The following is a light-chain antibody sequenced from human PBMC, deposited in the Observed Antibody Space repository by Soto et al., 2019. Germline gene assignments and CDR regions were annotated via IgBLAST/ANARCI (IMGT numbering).Light chain of an antibody. Sequence: SVLTQPASSSVSPGQSFTISCTGTNSHVGSYNLVSWYQQHPGKAPKLMIYEGSKLPSGVSNRFAGSKSGNTASLTISGLQSEDEADYYCCSYACRSTFCFFVTGTKVTV. CDR3: CSYACRSTFCF. CDR1: NSHVGSYNL. V-gene: IGLV2-23*01. CDR2: EGS. J-gene: IGLJ1*01.